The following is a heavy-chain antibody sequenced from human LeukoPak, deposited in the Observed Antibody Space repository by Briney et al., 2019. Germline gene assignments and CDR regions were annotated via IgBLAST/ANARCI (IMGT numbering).Heavy chain of an antibody. D-gene: IGHD4/OR15-4a*01. CDR2: ISGSGGST. Sequence: GGSLRLSCAASGFTFSSYAMSWVRQAPGKGLEWVSAISGSGGSTYYADSVKGRFTISRDNSKDTLYLQMNSLRAEDTAVYYCAKKRSQLTAIYYFDYWGQGTLVTVSS. CDR3: AKKRSQLTAIYYFDY. CDR1: GFTFSSYA. V-gene: IGHV3-23*01. J-gene: IGHJ4*02.